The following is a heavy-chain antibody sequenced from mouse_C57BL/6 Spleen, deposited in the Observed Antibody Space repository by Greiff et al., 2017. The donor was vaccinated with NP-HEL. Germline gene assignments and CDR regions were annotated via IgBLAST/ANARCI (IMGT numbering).Heavy chain of an antibody. CDR1: GFTFSDYG. Sequence: EVKVVESGGGLVKPGGSLKLSCAASGFTFSDYGMHWVRQAPEKGLEWVAYISSGSSTIYYADTVKGRFTISRDNAKNTRFLQITSLRSEDTAMYYCARGHYYGSSFPLDYWGQGTTLTVSS. J-gene: IGHJ2*01. CDR2: ISSGSSTI. D-gene: IGHD1-1*01. CDR3: ARGHYYGSSFPLDY. V-gene: IGHV5-17*01.